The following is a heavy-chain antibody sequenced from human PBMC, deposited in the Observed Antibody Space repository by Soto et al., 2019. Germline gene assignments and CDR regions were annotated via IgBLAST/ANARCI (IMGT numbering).Heavy chain of an antibody. CDR3: ARDIAAAGADFQH. Sequence: SETLSLTCTVSGYSISSGYYWGWIRQPPGKGLEWIGSIYHSGSTYYNPSLKSRVTISVDASKNQFSLKLSSVTAADTAVYYCARDIAAAGADFQHWGQGTLVTVSS. CDR1: GYSISSGYY. D-gene: IGHD6-13*01. CDR2: IYHSGST. V-gene: IGHV4-38-2*02. J-gene: IGHJ1*01.